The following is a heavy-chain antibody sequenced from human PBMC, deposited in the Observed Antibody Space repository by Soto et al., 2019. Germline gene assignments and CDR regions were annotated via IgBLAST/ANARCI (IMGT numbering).Heavy chain of an antibody. CDR2: ISYDGSNK. D-gene: IGHD5-18*01. V-gene: IGHV3-30-3*01. CDR3: ARAVDTAMVYYYYYGMDV. J-gene: IGHJ6*02. CDR1: GFTFSSYA. Sequence: SLRLSCAASGFTFSSYAMHWVRQAPGKGLEWVAVISYDGSNKYYADSVKGRFTISRDNSKNTLYLQMNSLRAEDTAVYYCARAVDTAMVYYYYYGMDVWGRGTTVTVSS.